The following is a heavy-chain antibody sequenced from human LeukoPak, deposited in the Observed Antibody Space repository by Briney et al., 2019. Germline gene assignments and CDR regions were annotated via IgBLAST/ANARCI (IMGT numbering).Heavy chain of an antibody. CDR3: ARNDNGDSSTVGAFDI. J-gene: IGHJ3*02. V-gene: IGHV3-7*01. CDR2: IKQDGSAR. D-gene: IGHD4-17*01. CDR1: GFTFSNAW. Sequence: GGSLRLSCAASGFTFSNAWMSWVRQSPGKGLEWVANIKQDGSARYYVDSVKGRFTISRDNAKNSLYLQLNSLRAEDTAVYYCARNDNGDSSTVGAFDIWGQGTMVTVFS.